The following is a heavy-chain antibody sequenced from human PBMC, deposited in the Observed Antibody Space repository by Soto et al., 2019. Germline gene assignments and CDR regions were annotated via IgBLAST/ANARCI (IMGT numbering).Heavy chain of an antibody. CDR3: LRAPGAPGCY. J-gene: IGHJ4*02. D-gene: IGHD1-1*01. CDR2: IYSGGST. V-gene: IGHV3-53*02. CDR1: EFTVSSNY. Sequence: EVQLVETGGGLIQPGGSLRLSCAASEFTVSSNYMSWVSQAPGKGLEWVSVIYSGGSTYYADSVKGRFTISRDNSKNTLYLQMSSLRAEDTALYYCLRAPGAPGCYWGQGTLVTVSS.